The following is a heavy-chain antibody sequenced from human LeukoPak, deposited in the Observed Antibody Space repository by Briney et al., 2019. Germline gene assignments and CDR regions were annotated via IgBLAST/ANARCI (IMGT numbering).Heavy chain of an antibody. Sequence: GGSLRLSCAASGFNFNDYGMHWVRQAPGKGLEWVAFIRFDGSDKYYADSVKARFTISRDNSRNTLYLQMNSLRTEDTAVYYCAKDREEMATTFFDHWGQGTLVTVYS. CDR2: IRFDGSDK. D-gene: IGHD5-24*01. CDR1: GFNFNDYG. CDR3: AKDREEMATTFFDH. J-gene: IGHJ4*02. V-gene: IGHV3-30*02.